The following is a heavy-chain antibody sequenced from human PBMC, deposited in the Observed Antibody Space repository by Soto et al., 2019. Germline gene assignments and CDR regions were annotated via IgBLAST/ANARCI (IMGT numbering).Heavy chain of an antibody. V-gene: IGHV4-30-2*01. CDR1: GGSISSGGYS. CDR3: ARAVVAVGRVAFDI. CDR2: IYHSGST. J-gene: IGHJ3*02. Sequence: QLQLQESGSGLVKPSQTLSLTCAVSGGSISSGGYSWSWIRQPPGKGLEWIGYIYHSGSTYYNPSLKSRVTISVDRSKNQFSLKLSSVTAADTAVYYCARAVVAVGRVAFDIWGQGTMVTVSS. D-gene: IGHD2-15*01.